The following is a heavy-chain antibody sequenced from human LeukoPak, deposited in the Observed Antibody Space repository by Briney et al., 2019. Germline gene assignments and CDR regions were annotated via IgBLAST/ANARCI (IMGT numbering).Heavy chain of an antibody. CDR3: AKDPYYYDSSGPI. D-gene: IGHD3-22*01. V-gene: IGHV3-23*01. CDR2: ISGSGGST. J-gene: IGHJ4*02. Sequence: PGGSLSLSCAASGFTFSSYAMSWVRQAPGRGLEWVSAISGSGGSTYYADSVKGRFTVSRDNSKNTLYLQMNSLRAEDTAVYYCAKDPYYYDSSGPIWGQGTLVTVSS. CDR1: GFTFSSYA.